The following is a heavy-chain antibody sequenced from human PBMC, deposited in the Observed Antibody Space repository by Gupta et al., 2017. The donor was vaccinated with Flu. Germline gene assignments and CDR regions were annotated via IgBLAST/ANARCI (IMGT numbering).Heavy chain of an antibody. V-gene: IGHV3-21*01. CDR3: AREGITMVRGADDY. CDR1: GFTFSRFS. D-gene: IGHD3-10*01. Sequence: EVQLVECGGCLVKPGGSLSLSCSASGFTFSRFSMNWVRQATGKGLEWVSSISSSSSYIYYADSVKGRFTISRDNAKNSMYLQMNSLRAEDTAVYYCAREGITMVRGADDYWGQGTLVTVSS. CDR2: ISSSSSYI. J-gene: IGHJ4*02.